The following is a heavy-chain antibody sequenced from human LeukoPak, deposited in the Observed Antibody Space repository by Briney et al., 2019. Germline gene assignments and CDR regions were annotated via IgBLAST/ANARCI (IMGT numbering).Heavy chain of an antibody. CDR3: AKVRRPLTTVTTDSFDY. D-gene: IGHD4-17*01. V-gene: IGHV3-23*01. Sequence: PGGSLRLSCAASGFTFSSYAMSWVRQAPGKGLEWVSAISGSGGSTYYADSVKGRFTISRDNSKNTLYLQMNSLRAEDTAVYYCAKVRRPLTTVTTDSFDYWGQGTLVTVSS. CDR2: ISGSGGST. CDR1: GFTFSSYA. J-gene: IGHJ4*02.